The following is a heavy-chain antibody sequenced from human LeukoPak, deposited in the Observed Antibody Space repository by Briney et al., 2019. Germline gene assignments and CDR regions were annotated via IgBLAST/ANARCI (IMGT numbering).Heavy chain of an antibody. Sequence: GGSLRLSCAASGFTFSSYGMSWVRQAPGKGLEWVANIKQDGSEKYYVDSVKGRFTISRDNVKNSLYLQMNSLRAEDTAVYYCARVGGYSYGYAFDYWGQGTLVTVSS. J-gene: IGHJ4*02. CDR1: GFTFSSYG. CDR2: IKQDGSEK. V-gene: IGHV3-7*01. CDR3: ARVGGYSYGYAFDY. D-gene: IGHD5-18*01.